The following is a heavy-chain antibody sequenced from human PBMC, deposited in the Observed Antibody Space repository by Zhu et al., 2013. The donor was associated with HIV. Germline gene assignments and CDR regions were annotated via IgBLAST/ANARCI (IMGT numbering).Heavy chain of an antibody. CDR3: ARVRGEGDGAYYYHYMDV. CDR2: INSNSGGT. D-gene: IGHD3-10*01. CDR1: GYTFNGYY. Sequence: QVQLVQSGAEVKKPGASVKVSCKTSGYTFNGYYVHWFRQTPGQGLEWMGWINSNSGGTNYAQRFQGRVTMTRDTSISTAYMELSRLRSDDTAVYYCARVRGEGDGAYYYHYMDVWGKGTTVTVSS. V-gene: IGHV1-2*02. J-gene: IGHJ6*03.